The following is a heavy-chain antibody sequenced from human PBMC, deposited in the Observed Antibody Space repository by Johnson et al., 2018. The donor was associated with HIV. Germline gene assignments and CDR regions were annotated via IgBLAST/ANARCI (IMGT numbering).Heavy chain of an antibody. V-gene: IGHV3-11*04. CDR1: GFIFSDYY. CDR2: ISSSGRTI. Sequence: VQLVESGGGVVQPGGSLRLSCAASGFIFSDYYMTWIRQAPGKGLESISYISSSGRTIYYADSVKGRFTMSRDNAKKSLYLQMNSLRVEDTAMYYCARERRWWELPRGAFDIWGQGTMVTVSS. D-gene: IGHD2-15*01. CDR3: ARERRWWELPRGAFDI. J-gene: IGHJ3*02.